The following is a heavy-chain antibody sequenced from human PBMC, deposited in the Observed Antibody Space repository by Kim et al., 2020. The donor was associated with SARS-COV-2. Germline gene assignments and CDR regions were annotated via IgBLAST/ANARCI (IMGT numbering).Heavy chain of an antibody. Sequence: SLQSRVTISVDTSKNQFSLKLSSVTAADTAVYYGARSGLLWFGELPHFDYWGQGTLVTVSS. D-gene: IGHD3-10*01. V-gene: IGHV4-4*09. J-gene: IGHJ4*02. CDR3: ARSGLLWFGELPHFDY.